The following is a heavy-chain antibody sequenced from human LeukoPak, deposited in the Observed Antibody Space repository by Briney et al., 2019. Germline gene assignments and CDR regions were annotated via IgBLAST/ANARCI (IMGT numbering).Heavy chain of an antibody. CDR2: INPNSGGT. D-gene: IGHD5-12*01. CDR3: ARDLWNFNDSGSYRDFDS. J-gene: IGHJ5*01. V-gene: IGHV1-2*02. CDR1: GYTFTGYY. Sequence: ASVKVSCKASGYTFTGYYMHWVRQAPGQGLEWMGWINPNSGGTSYAQKFQGRVTMTRDTSISTAYMELSRLRSDDTAVYYCARDLWNFNDSGSYRDFDSWGQGTLVTVSS.